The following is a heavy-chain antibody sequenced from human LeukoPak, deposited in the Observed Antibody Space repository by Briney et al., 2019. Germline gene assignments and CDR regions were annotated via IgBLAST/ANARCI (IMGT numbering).Heavy chain of an antibody. J-gene: IGHJ5*01. V-gene: IGHV1-2*02. CDR2: INPYSGGT. CDR3: ANYSYGSQPTFDC. CDR1: GYTFTGNY. D-gene: IGHD3-16*02. Sequence: AAVKVSCKASGYTFTGNYVHRVRQAPGQGLEWMGGINPYSGGTNYAETFQGRVTMTSDTSISTAYMELRRLRSDDSAVYYCANYSYGSQPTFDCWGQGTLVTVSS.